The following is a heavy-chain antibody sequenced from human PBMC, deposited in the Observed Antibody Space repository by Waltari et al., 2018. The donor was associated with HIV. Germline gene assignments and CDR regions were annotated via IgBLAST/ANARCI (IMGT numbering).Heavy chain of an antibody. J-gene: IGHJ4*02. CDR1: GFTFSNYW. D-gene: IGHD6-19*01. V-gene: IGHV3-74*01. CDR3: ARSPSGPDGF. Sequence: EAQLVESGGGSVQPGGSLRLSCVASGFTFSNYWMHWVRQAPGKGLVVVERINSDGTRTTCADSVQGRFTISRDNAKSTLYLQMNSLRAEDTAVYYCARSPSGPDGFWGQGTLVTVSS. CDR2: INSDGTRT.